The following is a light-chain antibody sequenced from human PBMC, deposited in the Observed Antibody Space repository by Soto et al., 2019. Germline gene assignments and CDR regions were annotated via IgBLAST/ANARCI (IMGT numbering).Light chain of an antibody. CDR3: QQTYSSPQT. CDR2: GAS. Sequence: DIQMTQSPSSLSASVGDRVTITCRASQSISSFLNWYQQKPGKAPKLLVYGASSLQSGVPSRVSGSGSGTDFTLTISSLQPEDFVTYFCQQTYSSPQTFGQGTKVEIK. V-gene: IGKV1-39*01. J-gene: IGKJ1*01. CDR1: QSISSF.